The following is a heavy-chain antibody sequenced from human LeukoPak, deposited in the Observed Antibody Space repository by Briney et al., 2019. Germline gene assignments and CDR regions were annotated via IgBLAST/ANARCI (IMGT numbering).Heavy chain of an antibody. Sequence: PGGSLRLSCEASGFSFSSYGMHWVRQAPGKGLEWVAVIWYDGNNKYYADSVKGRFTISRDNSKNTLYLQMNSLRAEDTAVYYCARGAMYYDFWSGYTDYWGQGTLVTVSS. CDR1: GFSFSSYG. V-gene: IGHV3-33*01. CDR3: ARGAMYYDFWSGYTDY. D-gene: IGHD3-3*01. CDR2: IWYDGNNK. J-gene: IGHJ4*02.